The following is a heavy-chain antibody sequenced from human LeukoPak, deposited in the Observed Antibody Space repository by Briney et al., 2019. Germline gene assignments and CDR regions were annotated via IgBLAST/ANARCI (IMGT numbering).Heavy chain of an antibody. J-gene: IGHJ4*02. CDR3: TTQSVGR. CDR2: IKSKTDVGTT. Sequence: GGALRLSCAASGVTSSNAWMSWGRQAPGKGVEWGGRIKSKTDVGTTDYAAPVKGRFTIPRKESKNTLYLQMNSLKTEDTAVYYCTTQSVGRWGQGTMVTVS. CDR1: GVTSSNAW. D-gene: IGHD4-23*01. V-gene: IGHV3-15*01.